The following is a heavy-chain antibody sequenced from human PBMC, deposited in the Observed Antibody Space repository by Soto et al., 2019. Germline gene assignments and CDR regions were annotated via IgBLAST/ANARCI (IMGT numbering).Heavy chain of an antibody. V-gene: IGHV1-69*08. Sequence: QDQLVQSGAEVKKPGSSVKVSCKASGGTFSSHTFSWVRQAPGQGLEWMGRIIPALGTATYAQKFQGRVTITADESAPTVYMELNGLRSEDTAVYSCARPDFGDYWYFDLWGRGTLVTVSS. CDR3: ARPDFGDYWYFDL. CDR1: GGTFSSHT. D-gene: IGHD4-17*01. CDR2: IIPALGTA. J-gene: IGHJ2*01.